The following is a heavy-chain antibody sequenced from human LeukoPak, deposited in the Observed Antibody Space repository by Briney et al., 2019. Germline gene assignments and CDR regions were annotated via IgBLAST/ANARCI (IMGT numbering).Heavy chain of an antibody. D-gene: IGHD1-14*01. CDR3: YTSAGY. V-gene: IGHV3-74*03. CDR2: IKTDGSST. CDR1: GFTFSNNW. Sequence: PGGSLGLSCAASGFTFSNNWMHWVRQAPGKGLVWVSRIKTDGSSTTYADSVKGRFTISRDNAKNTLYLQMNSLRAEDTAVYYCYTSAGYWGQGTLVTVSS. J-gene: IGHJ4*02.